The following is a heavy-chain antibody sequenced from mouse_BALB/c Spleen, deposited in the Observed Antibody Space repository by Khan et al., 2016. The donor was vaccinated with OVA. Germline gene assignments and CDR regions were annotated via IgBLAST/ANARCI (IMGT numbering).Heavy chain of an antibody. CDR2: IWAGGST. V-gene: IGHV2-9*02. D-gene: IGHD3-3*01. Sequence: QVQLKESGPGLVAPSQSLSITCTVYGYSLTRYGVHWVRQPPGKGLEWLGLIWAGGSTNYNWALMSRLSISIHNSKSLVFLIMNSLQTDDTALYYCARCKDLARYWGQGTTLTVSS. CDR1: GYSLTRYG. CDR3: ARCKDLARY. J-gene: IGHJ2*01.